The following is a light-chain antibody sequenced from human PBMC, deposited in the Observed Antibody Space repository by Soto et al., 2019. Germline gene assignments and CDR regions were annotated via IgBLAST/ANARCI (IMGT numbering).Light chain of an antibody. Sequence: QSVLTQPASVSGSPGQSITISCTGTSSDVGGYNYVSWYQQHPGKAPKLMIYDVSSRPSGVSTRFSGSKSGNTASLTISGLQAEDEADYYCSSYTSSSTEVFGTGTKLTVL. CDR1: SSDVGGYNY. J-gene: IGLJ1*01. CDR2: DVS. V-gene: IGLV2-14*01. CDR3: SSYTSSSTEV.